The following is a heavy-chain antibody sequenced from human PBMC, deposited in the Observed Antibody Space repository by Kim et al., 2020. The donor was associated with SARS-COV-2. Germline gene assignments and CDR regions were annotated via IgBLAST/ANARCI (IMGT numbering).Heavy chain of an antibody. CDR3: ARDLGQQLAPRGAFDI. V-gene: IGHV1-2*02. D-gene: IGHD6-13*01. CDR2: INPNSGGT. J-gene: IGHJ3*02. Sequence: ASVKVSCKASGYTFTGYYMHWVRQAPGQGLEWMGWINPNSGGTNYAQKFQGRVTMTRDTSISTAYMELSRLRSDDTAVYYCARDLGQQLAPRGAFDIWGQGKMVTVSS. CDR1: GYTFTGYY.